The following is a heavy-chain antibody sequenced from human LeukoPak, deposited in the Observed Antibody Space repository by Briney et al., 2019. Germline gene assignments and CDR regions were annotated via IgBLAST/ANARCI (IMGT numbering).Heavy chain of an antibody. CDR3: ARVNSSDYFFYYYYYMDV. CDR2: ISRNGGST. V-gene: IGHV3-64*01. Sequence: GGSLRLSCAASGFTFSSYATHWVRQAPGKGLEYVSAISRNGGSTYYANSVKGRLTISRDNSKNTLYLQMGSLRAEDTAVYYCARVNSSDYFFYYYYYMDVWGKGTTLTVSS. J-gene: IGHJ6*03. D-gene: IGHD2/OR15-2a*01. CDR1: GFTFSSYA.